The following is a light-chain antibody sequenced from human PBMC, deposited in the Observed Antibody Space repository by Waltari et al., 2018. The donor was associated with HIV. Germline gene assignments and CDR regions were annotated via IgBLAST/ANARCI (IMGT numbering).Light chain of an antibody. CDR2: DNR. CDR1: SSNIGTGYD. CDR3: QDYDSWLSGPVV. Sequence: QSVLTQPPSVSGAPGQSVTIPCTGSSSNIGTGYDVHWYQQRPGTAPKLLISDNRKRPAGVPDRFSGSKSGTSAALAITLCEAEDEADYYGQDYDSWLSGPVVFGGVTTLTVL. V-gene: IGLV1-40*01. J-gene: IGLJ2*01.